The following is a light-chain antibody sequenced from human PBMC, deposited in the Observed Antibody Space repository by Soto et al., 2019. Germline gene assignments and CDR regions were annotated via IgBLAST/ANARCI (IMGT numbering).Light chain of an antibody. J-gene: IGLJ1*01. CDR3: CSYAGSSTSYV. CDR1: SSDVGSYNL. Sequence: QSVLTQPASVSGSPGQSITISCTGTSSDVGSYNLVSWYQQHPGKAPKLMIYEVTKRPSGVSNRFSGSKSGNTASLTISGLQAEDEAYYYCCSYAGSSTSYVFGTGTKLTVL. V-gene: IGLV2-23*02. CDR2: EVT.